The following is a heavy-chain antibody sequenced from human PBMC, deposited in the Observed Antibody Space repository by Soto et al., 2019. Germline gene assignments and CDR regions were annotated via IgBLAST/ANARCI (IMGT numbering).Heavy chain of an antibody. CDR2: INPNSGGT. Sequence: ASVKVSCKASGYTFTGYYMQWVRQAPGQGLEWMGWINPNSGGTNYAQKFQGRVTMTRDTSISTAYMELSRLRSDDTAVYYCARSTPNSSQATRYNWFDPWGQGTLVTVYS. J-gene: IGHJ5*02. CDR1: GYTFTGYY. CDR3: ARSTPNSSQATRYNWFDP. D-gene: IGHD3-22*01. V-gene: IGHV1-2*02.